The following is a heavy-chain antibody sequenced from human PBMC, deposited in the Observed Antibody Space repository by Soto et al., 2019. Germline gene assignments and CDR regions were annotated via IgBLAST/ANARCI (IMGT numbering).Heavy chain of an antibody. CDR2: ISYDGSNT. D-gene: IGHD3-10*01. CDR1: GFPFSSYN. CDR3: ARARHSNNYGSGRYRYYMDV. Sequence: GGSLRLYCADSGFPFSSYNIHLVRQAPGKGLEWVAVISYDGSNTGYAQKFQGRVTMTRNTSISTAYMELSSLRSEDTAVYYCARARHSNNYGSGRYRYYMDVWGKGTTVTVSS. V-gene: IGHV3-30*03. J-gene: IGHJ6*03.